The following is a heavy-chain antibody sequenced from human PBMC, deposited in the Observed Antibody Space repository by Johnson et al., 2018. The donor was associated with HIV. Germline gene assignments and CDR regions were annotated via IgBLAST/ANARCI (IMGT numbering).Heavy chain of an antibody. CDR3: AKAGAVAGPGIDAFDI. CDR2: ISYDGSNK. Sequence: MLLVESGGGVVQPGRSLRLSCAASGFAFSSYGMHWVRQAPGKGLEWVAIISYDGSNKYYADSVKGRFTISRDNSKNTLYLQMNSLRAEDTAVYYCAKAGAVAGPGIDAFDIWGQGTMVTVSS. J-gene: IGHJ3*02. D-gene: IGHD6-19*01. V-gene: IGHV3-30*18. CDR1: GFAFSSYG.